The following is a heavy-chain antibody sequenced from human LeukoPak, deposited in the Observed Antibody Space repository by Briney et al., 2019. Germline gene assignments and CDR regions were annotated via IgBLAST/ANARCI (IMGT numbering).Heavy chain of an antibody. CDR1: GYTFTSYA. CDR2: IKTNTGKT. V-gene: IGHV7-4-1*02. CDR3: ARDLFWIQLLSIPLDY. J-gene: IGHJ4*02. D-gene: IGHD5-18*01. Sequence: SVKVSCKASGYTFTSYAMNWVRQAPGQGVEWRGWIKTNTGKTTYAQGFTGRIVFSLDTSVSTAYLQISSLKADDTAVYYCARDLFWIQLLSIPLDYWGQGTLVTVSS.